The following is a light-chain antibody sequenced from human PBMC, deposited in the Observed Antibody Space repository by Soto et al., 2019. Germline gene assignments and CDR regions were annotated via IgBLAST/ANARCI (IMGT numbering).Light chain of an antibody. V-gene: IGKV3D-15*01. CDR3: QQYNNWPFT. CDR2: GAS. J-gene: IGKJ3*01. Sequence: EIVVTQSPATLSVSPGERATLSCRASQSVSSNLAWYQQKPGQAPRLLMYGASTRATGIPARFSGSRSGTEFTLTISSLQSEDFAVYYCQQYNNWPFTFGPGTKVDI. CDR1: QSVSSN.